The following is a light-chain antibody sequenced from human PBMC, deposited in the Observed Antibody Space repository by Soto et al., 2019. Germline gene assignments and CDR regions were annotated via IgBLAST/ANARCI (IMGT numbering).Light chain of an antibody. Sequence: QSVLAQSPSASASLGASVKLTCTLTSGPSSYTIAWHQQQPGRGPRYLMKINSDGSHMKGDGIPARFSGSSSESERHLTISNVQPEDEADYYCQTWDSAIRVFGGGTKLTVL. J-gene: IGLJ2*01. CDR2: INSDGSH. CDR3: QTWDSAIRV. CDR1: SGPSSYT. V-gene: IGLV4-69*01.